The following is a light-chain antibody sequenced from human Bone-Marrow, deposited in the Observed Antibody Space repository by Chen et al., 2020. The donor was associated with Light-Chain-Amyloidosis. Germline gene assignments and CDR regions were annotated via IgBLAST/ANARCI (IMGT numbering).Light chain of an antibody. CDR2: DDS. V-gene: IGLV3-21*02. CDR1: NIGSTS. J-gene: IGLJ3*02. CDR3: QVWDGSGDGPV. Sequence: SYVLTQPSSVSVAPGQTATIACGGNNIGSTSVHWYQQTPGQAPLLVVYDDSDRPSGIPERWSGSNSGKTATLTIRRVEAGDEADYYCQVWDGSGDGPVFGGGTKLTVL.